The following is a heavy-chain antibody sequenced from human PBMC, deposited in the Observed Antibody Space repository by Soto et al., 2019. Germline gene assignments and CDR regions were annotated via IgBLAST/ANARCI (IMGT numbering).Heavy chain of an antibody. Sequence: PGESLKISCKGFGYTFTNYWVAWVRQMPGKGLEWMGIIYPYDSDTRYSPSFQGQVTLSADKSINTAYLQWNSLKASDTAMYHCARRPSNYYGVDVWGQGTTVTVSS. CDR1: GYTFTNYW. J-gene: IGHJ6*02. CDR2: IYPYDSDT. CDR3: ARRPSNYYGVDV. V-gene: IGHV5-51*01.